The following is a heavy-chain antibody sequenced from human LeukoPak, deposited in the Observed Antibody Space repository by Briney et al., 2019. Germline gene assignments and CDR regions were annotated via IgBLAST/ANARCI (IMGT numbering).Heavy chain of an antibody. Sequence: GGSLRLSCAASGFTFSSYSMNWVRQAPGKGLEWVSSISSSSSYIYYADSVKGRFTISRDNAKNSLYLQMNSLRAEDTAVYYCAREGGWYRVDYWGQGTLVTVPS. V-gene: IGHV3-21*01. CDR3: AREGGWYRVDY. CDR2: ISSSSSYI. J-gene: IGHJ4*02. CDR1: GFTFSSYS. D-gene: IGHD6-19*01.